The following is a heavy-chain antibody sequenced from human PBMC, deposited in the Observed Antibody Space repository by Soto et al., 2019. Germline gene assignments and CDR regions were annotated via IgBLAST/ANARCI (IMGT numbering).Heavy chain of an antibody. CDR1: GGSISSTGYY. Sequence: TSETLSLTCTVSGGSISSTGYYWGWIRQPPGKGLEWIGSSYYTGGTYYNPSLKSRVTVSLDTSKNQFSLKLSSVTAADTAVYYCGRVDRQQLVDYWGRGTLVTVSS. D-gene: IGHD6-13*01. CDR2: SYYTGGT. J-gene: IGHJ4*02. V-gene: IGHV4-39*01. CDR3: GRVDRQQLVDY.